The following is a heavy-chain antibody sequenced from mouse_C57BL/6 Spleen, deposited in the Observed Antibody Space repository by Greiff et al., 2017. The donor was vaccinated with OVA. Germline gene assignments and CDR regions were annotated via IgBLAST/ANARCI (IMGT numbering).Heavy chain of an antibody. CDR3: VRDGGYYYGLYAMDY. D-gene: IGHD1-1*01. J-gene: IGHJ4*01. CDR2: IRSKSSNYAT. V-gene: IGHV10-3*01. CDR1: GFTFNTYA. Sequence: DVMLVESGGGLVQPKGSLKLSCAASGFTFNTYAMHWVRQAPGKGLEWVARIRSKSSNYATYYADSVKDRFTISRDDSQSMLYLQMNNLKTEDTAMYYCVRDGGYYYGLYAMDYWGQGTSVTVSS.